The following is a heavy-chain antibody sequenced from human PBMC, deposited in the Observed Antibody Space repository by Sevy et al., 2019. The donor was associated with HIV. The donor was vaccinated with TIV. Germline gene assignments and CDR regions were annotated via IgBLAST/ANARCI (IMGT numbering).Heavy chain of an antibody. Sequence: GGSLRLSCAASGFTFSSYAMCWVRQAPGKGLEWVSAISGSGGSTYYADSVKGRFTISRDNSKNTLYLQMNSLRAEDTAVNYCVRAIQLAVSYWGQGMLVTVSS. V-gene: IGHV3-23*01. CDR2: ISGSGGST. J-gene: IGHJ4*02. CDR1: GFTFSSYA. D-gene: IGHD2-15*01. CDR3: VRAIQLAVSY.